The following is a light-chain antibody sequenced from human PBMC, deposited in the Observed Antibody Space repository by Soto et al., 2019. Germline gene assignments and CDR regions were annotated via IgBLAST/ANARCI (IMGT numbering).Light chain of an antibody. V-gene: IGKV3-15*01. J-gene: IGKJ1*01. CDR2: GAS. CDR3: QQYNNWPGT. Sequence: EIVLTQSPGTLSVSPGERATLSCRASQSVSSKLAWYQQKPVQAPRLLFYGASTGATGIPARFSGSGSETEFTLFISSLQSEDFAVYYCQQYNNWPGTFGQGTKVDIK. CDR1: QSVSSK.